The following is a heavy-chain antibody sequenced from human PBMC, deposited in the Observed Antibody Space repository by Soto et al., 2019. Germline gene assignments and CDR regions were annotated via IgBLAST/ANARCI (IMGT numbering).Heavy chain of an antibody. CDR2: IYNGGNT. V-gene: IGHV4-4*07. Sequence: PSETLSLTCTVSGGSISSYYCSWIRQSAWKGLEWIGRIYNGGNTQYNPSLKSRVTMSADTSKNQFSLRLNSVTAADTAVYYCARDGRDSYGLDVWGQGTTVTVCS. J-gene: IGHJ6*02. CDR1: GGSISSYY. CDR3: ARDGRDSYGLDV. D-gene: IGHD3-10*01.